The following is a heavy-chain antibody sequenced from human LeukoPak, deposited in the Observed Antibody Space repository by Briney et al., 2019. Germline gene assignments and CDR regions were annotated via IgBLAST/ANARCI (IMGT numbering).Heavy chain of an antibody. CDR2: VYYSGST. CDR3: ARLTTVIYWYFDL. CDR1: GGSVSTIDYY. D-gene: IGHD4-17*01. V-gene: IGHV4-39*07. Sequence: SETLSLTCTVSGGSVSTIDYYWGWIRQPPGKGLEWIGSVYYSGSTYYNAPLKSRVTISVDTSKNQFSLKLSSVTAADTAVYYCARLTTVIYWYFDLWGRGTLVTVSS. J-gene: IGHJ2*01.